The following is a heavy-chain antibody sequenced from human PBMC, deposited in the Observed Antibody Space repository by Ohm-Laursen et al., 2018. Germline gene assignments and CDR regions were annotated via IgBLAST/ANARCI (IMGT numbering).Heavy chain of an antibody. CDR3: AKEGGYSGTLD. V-gene: IGHV3-7*03. CDR1: GFTFSSYG. Sequence: SLRLSCSASGFTFSSYGMKWVRQAPGEGLEWVASIKQDGSEQLFVDSVKGRFTISRDNAKNSLYLQMNSLRAEDTALYYCAKEGGYSGTLDWGQGTLGTVSS. J-gene: IGHJ4*02. D-gene: IGHD1-14*01. CDR2: IKQDGSEQ.